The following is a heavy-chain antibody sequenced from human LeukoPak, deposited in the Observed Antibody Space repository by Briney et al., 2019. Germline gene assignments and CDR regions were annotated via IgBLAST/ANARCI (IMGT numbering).Heavy chain of an antibody. CDR1: GFTFSTYW. CDR3: ASGSGSYRTPYYYMDV. J-gene: IGHJ6*03. V-gene: IGHV3-53*01. D-gene: IGHD3-10*01. Sequence: GGSLRLSCAASGFTFSTYWMSWVRQAPGKGLEWVSVIYSGGSTYYADSVKGRFTISRDNSKNTLYLQMNSLRAEDTAVYYCASGSGSYRTPYYYMDVWGTGTTVTVSS. CDR2: IYSGGST.